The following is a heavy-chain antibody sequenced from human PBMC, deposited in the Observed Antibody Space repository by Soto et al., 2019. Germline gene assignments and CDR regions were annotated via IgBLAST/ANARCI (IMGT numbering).Heavy chain of an antibody. D-gene: IGHD5-18*01. V-gene: IGHV1-2*02. CDR1: GYTFTGYY. J-gene: IGHJ6*02. CDR2: INPNSGGT. CDR3: VIQTAVTYYSYGMDF. Sequence: QVQLVQSGAEVKKPGASVKVSCKASGYTFTGYYMHWVRQAPGQGLEWMGWINPNSGGTNYAQKFQGRVTMTRDTSISTAYMELRRLRSDATAVYYCVIQTAVTYYSYGMDFWGQRTTVTVSS.